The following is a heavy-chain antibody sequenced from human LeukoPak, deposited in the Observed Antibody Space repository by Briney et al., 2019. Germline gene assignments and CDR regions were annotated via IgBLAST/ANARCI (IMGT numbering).Heavy chain of an antibody. CDR1: GFTFSSYA. D-gene: IGHD3-22*01. CDR2: ISSNGGST. Sequence: GGSLRLSCSASGFTFSSYAMHWVRQAPGKGLEYVSAISSNGGSTYYADSVKGRFTISRDNSKNTLYLRMSSLRAEDTAVYYCQYYYDSSGYFLDYWGQGTLVTVSS. J-gene: IGHJ4*02. CDR3: QYYYDSSGYFLDY. V-gene: IGHV3-64D*06.